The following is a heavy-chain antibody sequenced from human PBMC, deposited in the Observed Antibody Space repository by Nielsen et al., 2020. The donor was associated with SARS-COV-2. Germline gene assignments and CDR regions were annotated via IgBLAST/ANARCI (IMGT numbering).Heavy chain of an antibody. J-gene: IGHJ4*02. D-gene: IGHD2-15*01. CDR3: AKGEGYCSGGSCRESDY. CDR1: GFTFSSYA. Sequence: GESLKISCAASGFTFSSYAMSWVRQAPGKGLEWVSAISGSGGSTYYADSVKGRFTISRDNAKNSLYLQMNSLRAEDTALYYCAKGEGYCSGGSCRESDYWGQGTLVTVSS. V-gene: IGHV3-23*01. CDR2: ISGSGGST.